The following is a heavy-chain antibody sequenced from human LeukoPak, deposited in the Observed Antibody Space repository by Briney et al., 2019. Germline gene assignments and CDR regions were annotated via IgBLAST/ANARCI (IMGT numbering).Heavy chain of an antibody. CDR1: GFSFSVYS. V-gene: IGHV3-21*01. D-gene: IGHD3-10*01. CDR3: VVDLSGSADY. CDR2: ISSSSGSI. Sequence: GGSLRLSCAASGFSFSVYSMNWVRQAPGKGLEWVSSISSSSGSIYYADSVKGRFTISRDNAKNTLYLQMNSLRTEDSALYYCVVDLSGSADYWGQGTLVTVSS. J-gene: IGHJ4*02.